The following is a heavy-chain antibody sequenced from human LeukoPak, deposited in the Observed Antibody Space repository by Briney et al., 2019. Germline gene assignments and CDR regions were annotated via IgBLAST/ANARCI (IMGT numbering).Heavy chain of an antibody. V-gene: IGHV1-69*04. CDR1: GGTFNSYA. Sequence: SGVTVSFKASGGTFNSYAFSWVRQAPAPGLEWVGRIILILGIARYAQKFQGRVTITADKSTSTAYMELSSLRSEDPAVYYCAAFPAAGPRGYSYGCPDYWGQGTLVTVSS. J-gene: IGHJ4*02. CDR3: AAFPAAGPRGYSYGCPDY. D-gene: IGHD5-18*01. CDR2: IILILGIA.